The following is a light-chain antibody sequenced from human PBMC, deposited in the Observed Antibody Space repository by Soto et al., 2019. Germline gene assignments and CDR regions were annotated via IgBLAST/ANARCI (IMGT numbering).Light chain of an antibody. CDR1: QSVSSY. V-gene: IGKV3-20*01. CDR3: QLYGNSPP. J-gene: IGKJ5*01. CDR2: ASV. Sequence: EIVLTQSPGTLSLSPGERATLSCRASQSVSSYLAWYQQKPGQAPRLLIYASVTRATGIPDRFSGSASGTDFTLTINRLEPEDFAVYYCQLYGNSPPFGQGTRLEIK.